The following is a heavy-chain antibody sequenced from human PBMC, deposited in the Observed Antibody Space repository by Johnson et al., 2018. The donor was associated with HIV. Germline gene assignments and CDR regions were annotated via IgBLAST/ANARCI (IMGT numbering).Heavy chain of an antibody. D-gene: IGHD1-1*01. J-gene: IGHJ3*02. CDR2: ISYDGSNK. CDR3: ARDGTETGPDDAFDI. Sequence: QVQLVESGGGVVQPGRSLRLSCAASGFTFSSYAMHWVRQAPGKGLEWVAVISYDGSNKYYADSVKGRLTISRDNSKNTLYLQMNSLRAEDTAMYYCARDGTETGPDDAFDIWGQGTMVTVSS. CDR1: GFTFSSYA. V-gene: IGHV3-30-3*01.